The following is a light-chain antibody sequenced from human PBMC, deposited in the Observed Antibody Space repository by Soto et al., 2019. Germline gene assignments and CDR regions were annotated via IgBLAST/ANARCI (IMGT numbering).Light chain of an antibody. J-gene: IGLJ1*01. CDR2: GDT. V-gene: IGLV1-40*01. Sequence: QSVLTQPPSVSGAPGQRVTISCTGSSSNIGGGYDVNWYQQLPGTAPKLLICGDTNRPSGVPDRFSGSRSGTSASLAIAGLQAEDEADYYCQSYDSSLSGYVFGTGTKVTVL. CDR3: QSYDSSLSGYV. CDR1: SSNIGGGYD.